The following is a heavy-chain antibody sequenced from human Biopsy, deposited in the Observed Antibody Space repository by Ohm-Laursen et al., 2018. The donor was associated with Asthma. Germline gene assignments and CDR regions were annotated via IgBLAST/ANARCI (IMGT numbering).Heavy chain of an antibody. CDR2: FYYCGST. CDR3: ARAQDYYDSRGYYRSFDY. CDR1: YGSITSGGYY. J-gene: IGHJ4*02. V-gene: IGHV4-31*03. D-gene: IGHD3-22*01. Sequence: TLSLTCTVSYGSITSGGYYWTWIRQPPGKVLEWNGLFYYCGSTYYNPSLKSRVSISIDTSKNQLALKLSSVTAADTAVYYCARAQDYYDSRGYYRSFDYWGQGTLVTVSS.